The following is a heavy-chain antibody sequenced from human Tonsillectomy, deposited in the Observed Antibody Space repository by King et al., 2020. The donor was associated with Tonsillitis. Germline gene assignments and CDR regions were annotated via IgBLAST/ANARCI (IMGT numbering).Heavy chain of an antibody. J-gene: IGHJ3*02. CDR2: IYPGDSYT. D-gene: IGHD3-10*01. Sequence: VQLVQSGAEVKKPGESLKISCKGSGYNFTNYWIDWMRQMPGKGLEWMGVIYPGDSYTIYSPSLQGQVTMSADKSVSTAYLQWSSLKASDTAMYYCAKSMVRGGHDAFDIWGQGRMVTVSS. CDR1: GYNFTNYW. V-gene: IGHV5-51*03. CDR3: AKSMVRGGHDAFDI.